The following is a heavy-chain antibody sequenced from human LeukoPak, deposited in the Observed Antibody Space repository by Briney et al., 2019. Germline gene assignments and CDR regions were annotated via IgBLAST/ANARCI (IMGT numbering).Heavy chain of an antibody. CDR2: INPNSGGT. CDR1: GYTFTSYG. V-gene: IGHV1-2*02. J-gene: IGHJ3*02. CDR3: ARDLASAYYDSSGYYRTDAFDI. D-gene: IGHD3-22*01. Sequence: ASVKVSCKASGYTFTSYGISWVRQAPGQGLEWMGWINPNSGGTNYAQKFQGRVTMTRDTSISTAYMELSRLRSDDTAVYYCARDLASAYYDSSGYYRTDAFDIWGQGTMVTVSS.